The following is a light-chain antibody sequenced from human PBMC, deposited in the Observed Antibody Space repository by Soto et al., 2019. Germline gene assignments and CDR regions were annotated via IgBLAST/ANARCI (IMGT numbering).Light chain of an antibody. CDR2: GNN. Sequence: QSVLTQPPSMSGAPGQRVTLSCTGSSSNIGAGYDVHWYQHLPGTAPKLLLFGNNNRPSGVPDRFSGSKSGTSASLAITGLQADDEAYYYCQSYDRRLSGGVLFGGGTKLTVL. CDR1: SSNIGAGYD. CDR3: QSYDRRLSGGVL. V-gene: IGLV1-40*01. J-gene: IGLJ2*01.